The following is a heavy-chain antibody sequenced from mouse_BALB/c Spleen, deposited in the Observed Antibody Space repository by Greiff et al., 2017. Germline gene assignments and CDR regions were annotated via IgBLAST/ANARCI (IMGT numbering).Heavy chain of an antibody. V-gene: IGHV5-17*02. Sequence: EVKVVESGGGLVQPGGSRKLSCAASGFTFSSFGMHWVRQAPEKGLEWVAYISSGSSTIYYADTVKGRFTISRDNPKNTLFLQMTSLRSEDTAMYYCARMGYYFDYWGQGTTLTVSS. J-gene: IGHJ2*01. CDR3: ARMGYYFDY. CDR1: GFTFSSFG. CDR2: ISSGSSTI.